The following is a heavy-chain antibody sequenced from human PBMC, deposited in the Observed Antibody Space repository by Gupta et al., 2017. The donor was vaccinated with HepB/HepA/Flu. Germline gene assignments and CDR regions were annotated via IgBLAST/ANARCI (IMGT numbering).Heavy chain of an antibody. Sequence: EVQLVESGGGLVKPGGSLRLSCAASGFTFSNAWMSWVRQAPGKGLEWVGRINSKTDGGKTDYAAKVKGRGTITRDDSKNKLYLKTKSQKTEETAVYSGTKDQYDFVSGDQANDAFAIGGQGTMVTVCS. J-gene: IGHJ3*02. CDR1: GFTFSNAW. V-gene: IGHV3-15*01. D-gene: IGHD3-3*01. CDR3: TKDQYDFVSGDQANDAFAI. CDR2: INSKTDGGKT.